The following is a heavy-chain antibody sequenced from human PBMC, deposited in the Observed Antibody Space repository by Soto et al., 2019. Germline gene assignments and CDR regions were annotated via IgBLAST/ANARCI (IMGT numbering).Heavy chain of an antibody. CDR2: ISSSSSTI. V-gene: IGHV3-48*02. CDR3: ARGDYYDSSGNEYFQH. Sequence: VQLVESGGGLVQPGGSLRLSCAASGFTFSSYSMNWVRQAPGKGLEWVSYISSSSSTIYYADSVKGRFTISRDNAKNSLYLQMNSLRDEDTAVYYCARGDYYDSSGNEYFQHWGQGTLVTVSS. J-gene: IGHJ1*01. D-gene: IGHD3-22*01. CDR1: GFTFSSYS.